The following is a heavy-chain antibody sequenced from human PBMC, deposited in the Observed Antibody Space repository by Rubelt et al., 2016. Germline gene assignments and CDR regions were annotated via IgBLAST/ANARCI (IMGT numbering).Heavy chain of an antibody. D-gene: IGHD2-8*02. J-gene: IGHJ4*02. CDR3: VRYERCTGNTYCFDY. Sequence: QVQLQESGPGLVRVSETLSLICTVSDDSISSGRYYWGWVRQPPGKGLEWIGSIYHTGDTYNNPSLKSRLTMSLNTSKNHMSLGLGSVTAAATAMYYGVRYERCTGNTYCFDYWGQGTLVTVSS. CDR2: IYHTGDT. V-gene: IGHV4-39*02. CDR1: DDSISSGRYY.